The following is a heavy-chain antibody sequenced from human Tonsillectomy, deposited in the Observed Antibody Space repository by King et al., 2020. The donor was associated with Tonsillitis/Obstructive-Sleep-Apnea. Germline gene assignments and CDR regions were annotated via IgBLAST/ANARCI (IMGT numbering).Heavy chain of an antibody. D-gene: IGHD5-18*01. CDR2: IYYSGST. Sequence: VQLQESGPGLVKPSQTLSLTCTVSGGSISSGGYYWSWIRQHPGKGLEWIGYIYYSGSTYYNPSLKSRVTISVDTSKNQFSLKLSSVTAADTAVYYCARVRYSYGQGSYYFDYWGQGTLVTVSS. CDR3: ARVRYSYGQGSYYFDY. V-gene: IGHV4-31*03. J-gene: IGHJ4*02. CDR1: GGSISSGGYY.